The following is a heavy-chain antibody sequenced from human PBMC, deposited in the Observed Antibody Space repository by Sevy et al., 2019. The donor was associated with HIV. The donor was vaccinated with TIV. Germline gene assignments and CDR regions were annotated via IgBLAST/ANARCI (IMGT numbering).Heavy chain of an antibody. Sequence: SETLSLTCTVSGGSISSSSYYWGWIRQPPGKGLEWIGSIYYSGSTYYNPSLKSRVTISVDTSKNQFSLKLGSVTAADTAVYYCARRYYGSSLRGGNWFDPWGQGTLVTVSS. CDR2: IYYSGST. CDR1: GGSISSSSYY. J-gene: IGHJ5*02. V-gene: IGHV4-39*01. CDR3: ARRYYGSSLRGGNWFDP. D-gene: IGHD3-10*01.